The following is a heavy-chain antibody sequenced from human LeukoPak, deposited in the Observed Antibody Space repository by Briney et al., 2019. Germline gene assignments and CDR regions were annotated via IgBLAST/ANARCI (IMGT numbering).Heavy chain of an antibody. CDR3: ARESLNTDTYDFWSGYYSGWFDP. CDR1: GYTFTSYG. Sequence: GASVKVSCKASGYTFTSYGISWVRQAPGQGLEWMGWISAYNGNTNYAQKLQSRVTMTTDTSTSTACMELRSLRSDDTAVYYCARESLNTDTYDFWSGYYSGWFDPWGQGTLVTVSS. D-gene: IGHD3-3*01. CDR2: ISAYNGNT. V-gene: IGHV1-18*01. J-gene: IGHJ5*02.